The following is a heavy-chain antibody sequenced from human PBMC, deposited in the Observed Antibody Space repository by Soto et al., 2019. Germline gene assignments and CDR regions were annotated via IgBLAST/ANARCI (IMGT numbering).Heavy chain of an antibody. CDR2: INHSGST. CDR3: ARRLSGSYSGWFDP. D-gene: IGHD1-26*01. CDR1: GGSFSGYY. Sequence: PSETLSLTXAVYGGSFSGYYWSWIRQPPGKGLEWIGEINHSGSTNYNPSLKSRVTISVDTSKNQFSLKLSSVTAADTAVYYCARRLSGSYSGWFDPWGQGTLVTVSS. J-gene: IGHJ5*02. V-gene: IGHV4-34*01.